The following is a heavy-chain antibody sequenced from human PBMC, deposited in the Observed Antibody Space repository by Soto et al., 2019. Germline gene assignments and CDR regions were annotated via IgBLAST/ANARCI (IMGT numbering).Heavy chain of an antibody. CDR3: ARKEYDFWSGYYLFDY. D-gene: IGHD3-3*01. CDR2: MNPNSGNT. Sequence: QVQLVQSGAEVKKPGASVKVSCKASGYTFTSYDINWVRQATGQGLEWMGWMNPNSGNTGYAQKFQGRVTMTRNTSISTAYMELSSLRSEDTAVYYCARKEYDFWSGYYLFDYWGQGTLVIVSS. J-gene: IGHJ4*02. V-gene: IGHV1-8*01. CDR1: GYTFTSYD.